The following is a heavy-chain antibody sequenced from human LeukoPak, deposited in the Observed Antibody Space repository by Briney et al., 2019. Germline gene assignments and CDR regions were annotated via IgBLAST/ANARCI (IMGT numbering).Heavy chain of an antibody. D-gene: IGHD6-6*01. CDR1: GGSISSYY. J-gene: IGHJ4*02. Sequence: SETLSLTCTVSGGSISSYYWSWIRQPAGKGLEWIGRIHTSGSTNYNPSPKSRVTMSVDTSKNQFSLNPSSVTAADTAMYYCAREFSGTSIAARVFDSWGQGTLVTVSS. V-gene: IGHV4-4*07. CDR3: AREFSGTSIAARVFDS. CDR2: IHTSGST.